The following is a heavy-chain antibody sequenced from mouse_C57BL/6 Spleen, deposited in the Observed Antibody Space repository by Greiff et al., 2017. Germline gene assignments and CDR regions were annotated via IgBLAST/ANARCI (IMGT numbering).Heavy chain of an antibody. D-gene: IGHD1-1*01. CDR2: IYPGDGDT. CDR3: ASGGYYYGSTWFAY. J-gene: IGHJ3*01. CDR1: GYAFSSSW. V-gene: IGHV1-82*01. Sequence: QVQLQQSGPELVKPGASVKISCKASGYAFSSSWMNWVKQRPGKGLEWIGRIYPGDGDTNYNGKFKGKATLTADKSSSTAYMQLSSLTSEDSAVYFCASGGYYYGSTWFAYRGQGNLVTGSA.